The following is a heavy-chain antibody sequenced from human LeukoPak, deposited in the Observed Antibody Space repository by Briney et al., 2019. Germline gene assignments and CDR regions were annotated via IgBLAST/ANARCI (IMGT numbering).Heavy chain of an antibody. Sequence: SETLSLTCTVSGVSISSHYWSWIRQSPGKGLEWIGYIFNHGSTNYSPSLKSRVTMSVDASKNQFSLKLCSVTAADTAVYYCARDTAIFEYWGQGTLVSVSS. D-gene: IGHD5-18*01. CDR3: ARDTAIFEY. J-gene: IGHJ4*02. V-gene: IGHV4-59*11. CDR1: GVSISSHY. CDR2: IFNHGST.